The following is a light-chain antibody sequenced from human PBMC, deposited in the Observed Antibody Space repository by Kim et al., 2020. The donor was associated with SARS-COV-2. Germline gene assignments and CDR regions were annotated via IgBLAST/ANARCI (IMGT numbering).Light chain of an antibody. CDR1: SLRSYY. CDR3: NSRDSNDNVV. Sequence: VALRQTVRITCQGASLRSYYATWYQQKPGQAPILVIYGKNNRPSGIPDRFSGSSSGNTASLTITGTQAGDEADYYCNSRDSNDNVVFGGGTKLTVL. CDR2: GKN. V-gene: IGLV3-19*01. J-gene: IGLJ2*01.